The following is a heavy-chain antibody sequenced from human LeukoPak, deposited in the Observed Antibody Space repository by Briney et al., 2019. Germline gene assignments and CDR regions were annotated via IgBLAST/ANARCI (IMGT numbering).Heavy chain of an antibody. Sequence: GGSLRLSCAASGFTFSSYWMSWVRQAPGKGLEWVANIKQDGSEKYYVDSVKGRFTISRDNAKNSLYLQMNSLRAEDTAVYYCARDGCSGGSCQTDYWAREPWSPSPQ. V-gene: IGHV3-7*01. CDR2: IKQDGSEK. CDR1: GFTFSSYW. CDR3: ARDGCSGGSCQTDY. J-gene: IGHJ4*02. D-gene: IGHD2-15*01.